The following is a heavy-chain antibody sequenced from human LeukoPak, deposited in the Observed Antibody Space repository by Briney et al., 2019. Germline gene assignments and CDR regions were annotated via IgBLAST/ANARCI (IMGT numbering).Heavy chain of an antibody. V-gene: IGHV3-30*02. D-gene: IGHD6-19*01. CDR3: AKDTEAVVATGNWFDP. CDR1: GFTFSSYG. CDR2: IRYDGGNK. J-gene: IGHJ5*02. Sequence: GGSLRLSCAASGFTFSSYGMHWVRQAQGKGLEWVAFIRYDGGNKYYADSVKGRFTISRDNSKNTLYLQMNSLRAEDTAVYYCAKDTEAVVATGNWFDPWGQGTLVTVSS.